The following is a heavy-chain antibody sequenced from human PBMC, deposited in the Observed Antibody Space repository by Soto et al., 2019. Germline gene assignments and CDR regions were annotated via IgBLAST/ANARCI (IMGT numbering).Heavy chain of an antibody. CDR3: EWKVVSRIWYFDT. D-gene: IGHD2-15*01. V-gene: IGHV3-30-3*01. Sequence: QVQLMESGGGVVQPGGSLRLSFVTSGFTFSSHSMHWFRQAPGKGLEWVAVTSANDGTKFYTDSVKGRFTVSRDNSKNTLYLQINSLRVEDTSVYYCEWKVVSRIWYFDTWSQVSLVIVSS. J-gene: IGHJ4*02. CDR1: GFTFSSHS. CDR2: TSANDGTK.